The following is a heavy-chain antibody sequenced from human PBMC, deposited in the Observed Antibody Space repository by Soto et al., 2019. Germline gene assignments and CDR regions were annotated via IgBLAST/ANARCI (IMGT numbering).Heavy chain of an antibody. CDR2: INWNGGST. CDR3: ARSRFGELLVFWFDP. Sequence: AGGSLRLSCAASGFTFDDYGMSWARQAPGKGLEWVSGINWNGGSTGYADSVKGRFTISRDNAKNSLYLQMNSLRAEDTASYYCARSRFGELLVFWFDPWGQGTLVTVSS. J-gene: IGHJ5*02. CDR1: GFTFDDYG. V-gene: IGHV3-20*04. D-gene: IGHD3-10*01.